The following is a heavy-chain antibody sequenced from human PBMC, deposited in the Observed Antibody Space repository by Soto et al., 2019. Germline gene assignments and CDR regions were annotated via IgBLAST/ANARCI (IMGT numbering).Heavy chain of an antibody. D-gene: IGHD4-17*01. CDR3: TSYGGNAGVFDY. J-gene: IGHJ4*02. Sequence: EVQLVESGGGLVQPGGSQKLSCAASGFTFSGSALHWVRQASGKGLEWVGRIRSKANNYATAYAASVQGSFTISRDDSKNTAYLQMNSLKTEDTAVYYCTSYGGNAGVFDYWGQGTLVTVSS. CDR1: GFTFSGSA. V-gene: IGHV3-73*02. CDR2: IRSKANNYAT.